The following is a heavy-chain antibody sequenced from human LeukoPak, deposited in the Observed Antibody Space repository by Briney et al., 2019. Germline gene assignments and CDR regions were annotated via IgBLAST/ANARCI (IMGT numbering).Heavy chain of an antibody. J-gene: IGHJ6*02. CDR2: IYSGGST. Sequence: GGSLRLSCAASGFTVSSNYMSWVRQAPGKGLEWVSVIYSGGSTYYADSVKGRFTISRGNSKNTLYLQMNSLRAEDTAVYYCAGARITMVRGVPGGMDVWGQGTTVTVSS. CDR1: GFTVSSNY. V-gene: IGHV3-53*01. D-gene: IGHD3-10*01. CDR3: AGARITMVRGVPGGMDV.